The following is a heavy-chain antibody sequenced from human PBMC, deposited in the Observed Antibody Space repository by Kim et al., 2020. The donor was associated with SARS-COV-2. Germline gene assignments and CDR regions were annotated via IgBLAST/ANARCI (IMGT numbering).Heavy chain of an antibody. V-gene: IGHV1-8*01. CDR1: GYTFTSYD. D-gene: IGHD3-10*01. CDR3: ARGVSMVRGVIITYYYYYYGMDV. J-gene: IGHJ6*02. Sequence: ASVKVSCKASGYTFTSYDINWVRQATGQGLEWMGWMNPNSGNTGYAQKFQGRVTMTRNTSISTAYMELSSLRSEDTAVYYCARGVSMVRGVIITYYYYYYGMDVWGQGTTVTVSS. CDR2: MNPNSGNT.